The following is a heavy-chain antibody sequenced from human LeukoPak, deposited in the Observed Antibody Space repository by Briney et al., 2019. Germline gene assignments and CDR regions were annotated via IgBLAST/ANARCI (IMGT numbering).Heavy chain of an antibody. V-gene: IGHV3-33*01. Sequence: GGSLRLSCAASGFTFSSYGMHWVRQAPGKGLEWVAVIWYDGSNKYYADSVKGRFTISRDNSKNTLYLQMNSLRAEDTAVYYCARDKGLRFLEWLLWDWGQGTLVTVSS. D-gene: IGHD3-3*01. CDR1: GFTFSSYG. CDR2: IWYDGSNK. J-gene: IGHJ4*02. CDR3: ARDKGLRFLEWLLWD.